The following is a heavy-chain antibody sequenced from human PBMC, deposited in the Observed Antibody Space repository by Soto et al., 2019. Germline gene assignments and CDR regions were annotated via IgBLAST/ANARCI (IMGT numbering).Heavy chain of an antibody. CDR1: GYTFTNYD. J-gene: IGHJ5*02. Sequence: QVQLVQSGAEVKKPGASVKVSCKASGYTFTNYDTHWVRQATGQGLEWMGWMNPDSGNTGQSTQFQGRVTMTRDTSISTAYMEMSSLRSEDTAVYYCARGRFRRTWFDPWGQGTLVTVSS. V-gene: IGHV1-8*01. CDR3: ARGRFRRTWFDP. D-gene: IGHD3-16*01. CDR2: MNPDSGNT.